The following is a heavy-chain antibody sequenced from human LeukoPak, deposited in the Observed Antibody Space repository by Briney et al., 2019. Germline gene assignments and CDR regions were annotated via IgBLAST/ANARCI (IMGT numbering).Heavy chain of an antibody. V-gene: IGHV1-2*02. CDR1: GYTFTGYY. CDR3: ARAYPRGGPNPGWFDP. CDR2: INPNSGGA. Sequence: GASVKVSYKASGYTFTGYYMHWVRQAPGQGLEWMGWINPNSGGANYAQKFQGRVTMTRDTSISTAYMELSRLRSDDTAVYYCARAYPRGGPNPGWFDPWGQGTLVTVSS. J-gene: IGHJ5*02. D-gene: IGHD2-15*01.